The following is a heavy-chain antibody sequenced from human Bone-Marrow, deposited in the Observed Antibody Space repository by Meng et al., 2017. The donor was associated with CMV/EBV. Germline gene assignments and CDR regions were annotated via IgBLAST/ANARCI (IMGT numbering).Heavy chain of an antibody. Sequence: GGSLRLSCAASGFTFSSYWMSWVRQAPGKGLEWVANIKQDGSEKYYVDSVKGRFTISRDNAKNSLYLQMNSLRAEDTAVYYCARVGSAYSSSWDYYYYGMDVWGQGTTVTVSS. V-gene: IGHV3-7*01. D-gene: IGHD6-13*01. CDR1: GFTFSSYW. CDR2: IKQDGSEK. J-gene: IGHJ6*02. CDR3: ARVGSAYSSSWDYYYYGMDV.